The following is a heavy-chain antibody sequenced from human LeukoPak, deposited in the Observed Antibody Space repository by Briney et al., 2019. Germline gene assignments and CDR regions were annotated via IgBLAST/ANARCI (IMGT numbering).Heavy chain of an antibody. D-gene: IGHD4-17*01. V-gene: IGHV4-31*03. CDR3: ARGGNRCGGFYFDS. Sequence: SQTLSLTCTVSADSLSSGGPYWAWIRQLPGKGLESLVFIHHSGSHRPNPSLRDRVAISVAESRKQFALRLSSVTAADTAIYYSARGGNRCGGFYFDSWGQGIQVIVSS. J-gene: IGHJ4*02. CDR2: IHHSGSH. CDR1: ADSLSSGGPY.